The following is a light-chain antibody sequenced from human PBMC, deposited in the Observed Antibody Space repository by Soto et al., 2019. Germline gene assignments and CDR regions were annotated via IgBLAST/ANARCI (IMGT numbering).Light chain of an antibody. J-gene: IGKJ3*01. CDR3: AAWDDSLTGPV. CDR2: NNN. CDR1: QSVSSY. Sequence: EIVLTQSPATLSLSPGERATLSCRASQSVSSYLAWYQQKHGQAPRLLIYNNNQRPSGLTDRFSGSKSGTSASLAIIGLQSVDEADYYCAAWDDSLTGPVFGTGT. V-gene: IGKV3-11*01.